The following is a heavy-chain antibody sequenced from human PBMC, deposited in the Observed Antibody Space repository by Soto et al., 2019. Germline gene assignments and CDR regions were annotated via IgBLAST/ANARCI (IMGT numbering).Heavy chain of an antibody. CDR2: ISVSGANT. J-gene: IGHJ4*02. V-gene: IGHV3-23*01. CDR3: AKDLGLGVIAGYPHDC. CDR1: GFTFNNYA. Sequence: DVQLLDSGGGLVQPGGSLRLSCAASGFTFNNYAMSWVRQAPGKGLELVSTISVSGANTYYADSVKGRFTISRDDSKNTLYLQMNSLGAEDTAVYYCAKDLGLGVIAGYPHDCWGQGTLVTVSS. D-gene: IGHD3-9*01.